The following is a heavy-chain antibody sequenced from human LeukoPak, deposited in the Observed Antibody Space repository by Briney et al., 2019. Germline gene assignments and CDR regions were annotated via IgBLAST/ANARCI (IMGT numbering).Heavy chain of an antibody. J-gene: IGHJ4*02. CDR3: ANRALVARRDCGL. Sequence: GGSLRLSCVVAAFTLTSYSLTWVRQTPGKGLEWVSSISIGSASKDYADSVKGRFTISRDNANSTLYMQMDSLRVDDTGIFYFANRALVARRDCGLWGQGTLVTVSS. CDR2: ISIGSASK. CDR1: AFTLTSYS. D-gene: IGHD5-12*01. V-gene: IGHV3-21*04.